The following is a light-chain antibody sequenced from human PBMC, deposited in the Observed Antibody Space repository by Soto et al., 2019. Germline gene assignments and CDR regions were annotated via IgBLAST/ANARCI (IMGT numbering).Light chain of an antibody. CDR2: DAS. J-gene: IGKJ5*01. CDR1: QDISNY. CDR3: QQYSHLIT. V-gene: IGKV1-33*01. Sequence: EIQMTQSPSYMSAFVGDRITITCQASQDISNYLNWYQQKLGKAPKLLIYDASNLETGVPSRFSGSGSGTDFTFTISSLQPEDIATYYCQQYSHLITFGQGTRLEI.